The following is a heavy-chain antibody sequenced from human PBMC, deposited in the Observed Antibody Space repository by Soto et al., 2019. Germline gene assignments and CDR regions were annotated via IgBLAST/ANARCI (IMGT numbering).Heavy chain of an antibody. CDR2: ISSSSSYI. D-gene: IGHD6-13*01. Sequence: GGSLRLSCAASGFTFSSYSMNWVRQAPGKGLEWVSSISSSSSYIYYADSVKGRFTISRDNAKNSLYLQMNSLRAEDTAVYYCARDRKENIAAAGADAFDIWGQGTMVTVSS. V-gene: IGHV3-21*01. J-gene: IGHJ3*02. CDR1: GFTFSSYS. CDR3: ARDRKENIAAAGADAFDI.